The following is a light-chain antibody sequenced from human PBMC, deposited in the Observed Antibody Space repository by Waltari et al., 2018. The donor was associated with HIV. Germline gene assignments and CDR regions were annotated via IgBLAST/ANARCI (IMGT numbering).Light chain of an antibody. J-gene: IGLJ1*01. CDR2: SNN. CDR3: AVWDDSLKGRV. Sequence: QSVLTQPPSAAGTPGQRVSVTCSGGNSNIGTNPVNWYQHLPGTAPKLLIYSNNQRPSGVPARFSGSRSGTSASLAISGLQSEDEADYYCAVWDDSLKGRVFGTGTKVTVL. V-gene: IGLV1-44*01. CDR1: NSNIGTNP.